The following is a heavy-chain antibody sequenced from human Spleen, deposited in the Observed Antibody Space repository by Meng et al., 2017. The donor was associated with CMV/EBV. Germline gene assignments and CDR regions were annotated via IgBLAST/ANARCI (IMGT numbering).Heavy chain of an antibody. CDR2: IWYDGSKK. Sequence: GESLKISCAASRVTFSSYGIHWVRQAPGKGLEWVAFIWYDGSKKYYADSVKGRFTISRDNSKNTLYLQMNSLRPEDTAVYYCATSNWESMDVWGQGTTVTVSS. CDR3: ATSNWESMDV. J-gene: IGHJ6*02. V-gene: IGHV3-30*02. CDR1: RVTFSSYG. D-gene: IGHD1-1*01.